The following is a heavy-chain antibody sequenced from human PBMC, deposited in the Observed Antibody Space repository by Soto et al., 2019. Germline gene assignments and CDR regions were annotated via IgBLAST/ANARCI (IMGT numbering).Heavy chain of an antibody. Sequence: QVQLVQSGAEVRKPGASVKVSCKSSGYTFTNYAVHWVRQDPGQRLEWMGWISAGDGDTRYSEKFQGRVTITRDTSASTAYMELSSLRSEDTAVYYCARVGGTTVTDYWGQGTLVTVSS. CDR2: ISAGDGDT. D-gene: IGHD4-17*01. CDR3: ARVGGTTVTDY. J-gene: IGHJ4*02. V-gene: IGHV1-3*01. CDR1: GYTFTNYA.